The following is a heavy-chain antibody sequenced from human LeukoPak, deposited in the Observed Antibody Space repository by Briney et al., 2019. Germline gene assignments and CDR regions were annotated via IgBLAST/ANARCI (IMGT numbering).Heavy chain of an antibody. CDR2: ISSSSSYI. D-gene: IGHD3-10*01. Sequence: GGSLILSWPASGFTFSSYGINWVRQAPGKGLEWISSISSSSSYIYYADSVKGRFTITRDNAKNSLYLQMNSLRAEVTAVYYCARAPYGSGSPYFDYWGQGTLVTVSS. J-gene: IGHJ4*02. V-gene: IGHV3-21*01. CDR3: ARAPYGSGSPYFDY. CDR1: GFTFSSYG.